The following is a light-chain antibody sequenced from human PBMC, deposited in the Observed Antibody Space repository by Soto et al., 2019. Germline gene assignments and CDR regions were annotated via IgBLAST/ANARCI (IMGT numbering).Light chain of an antibody. CDR1: SNDIGGYNY. J-gene: IGLJ1*01. Sequence: QSGLTQPASVSGSPGPAITIPCTGTSNDIGGYNYVSWYQHFPGIAPKLIIYDVTTRPSGVSFRFSGSKSGNTASLTISGLQAEDEAGYHCSSYSSTSTRRLFGAGTKLTVL. CDR3: SSYSSTSTRRL. CDR2: DVT. V-gene: IGLV2-14*03.